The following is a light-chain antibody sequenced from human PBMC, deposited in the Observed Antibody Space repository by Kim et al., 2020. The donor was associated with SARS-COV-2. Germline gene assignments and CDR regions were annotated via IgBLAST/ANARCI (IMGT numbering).Light chain of an antibody. V-gene: IGKV3-20*01. J-gene: IGKJ5*01. Sequence: EIVLTQSPGTLSLSPGERATLSCRASQTLSSIYLAWYQQKPGQAPRLLIHGASNRATGIPDRFRGSGSGTDFTLSISRLEPEDFAVYYCQQYGASPSITFGQGTRLEIK. CDR2: GAS. CDR3: QQYGASPSIT. CDR1: QTLSSIY.